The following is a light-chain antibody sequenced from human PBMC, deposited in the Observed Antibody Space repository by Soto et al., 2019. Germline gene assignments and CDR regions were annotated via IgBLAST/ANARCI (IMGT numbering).Light chain of an antibody. J-gene: IGKJ2*01. CDR1: HSVSSSY. CDR3: QQYGSSPPYT. V-gene: IGKV3-20*01. CDR2: GAS. Sequence: EIVLTQSPGTLSLSPGERATLSCRASHSVSSSYLAWYQQNPGQATRLLIYGASSRATGIPDRFSGSGSGTDFTLTISRLEPEDFAVYYCQQYGSSPPYTFGQGTKLEIK.